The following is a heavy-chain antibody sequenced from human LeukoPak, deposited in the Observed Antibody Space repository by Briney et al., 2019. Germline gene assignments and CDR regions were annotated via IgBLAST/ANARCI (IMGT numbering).Heavy chain of an antibody. CDR2: ISSSSTYI. Sequence: GGSLRLSCAASGFSFSTYNINWVRQAPGKGLEWVSSISSSSTYIYYEDSVKGRFTISRDNVKNSVYLQMNSLRAKDTAVYYCARDYGDYGLDYWGQGTLVTVSS. CDR3: ARDYGDYGLDY. J-gene: IGHJ4*02. D-gene: IGHD4-17*01. CDR1: GFSFSTYN. V-gene: IGHV3-21*01.